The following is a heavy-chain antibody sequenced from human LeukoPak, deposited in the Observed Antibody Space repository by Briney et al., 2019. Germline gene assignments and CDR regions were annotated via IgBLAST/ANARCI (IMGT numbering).Heavy chain of an antibody. CDR1: GFTFSSYS. CDR3: TRDLLGWELHYFDY. CDR2: ISSSSSYI. V-gene: IGHV3-21*01. D-gene: IGHD1-26*01. J-gene: IGHJ4*02. Sequence: GGSLRLSCAASGFTFSSYSMNWVRQAPGKGLEWVSSISSSSSYIYYADSVKGRFTISRDNARNSLYLQMNSLRAEDTAVYYCTRDLLGWELHYFDYWGQGTLVTVSS.